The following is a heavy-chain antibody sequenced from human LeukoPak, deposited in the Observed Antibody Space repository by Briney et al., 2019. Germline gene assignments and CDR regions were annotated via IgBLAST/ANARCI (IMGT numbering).Heavy chain of an antibody. J-gene: IGHJ4*02. CDR2: IWFDGSDT. Sequence: GRSLRLSCAVSGFSFSSYGMHWVRQAPGKGLEWVAVIWFDGSDTRYADSVKGRFTISRDDSKNTVHLQMNSLRVEDTAVYYCGRGNFPHCSGDCFDSWGQGTLVTVSS. V-gene: IGHV3-33*01. CDR1: GFSFSSYG. CDR3: GRGNFPHCSGDCFDS. D-gene: IGHD2-21*02.